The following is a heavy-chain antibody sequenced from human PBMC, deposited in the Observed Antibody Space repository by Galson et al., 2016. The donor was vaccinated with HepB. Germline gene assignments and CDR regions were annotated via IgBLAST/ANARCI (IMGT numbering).Heavy chain of an antibody. CDR3: ARERSGAYHYGLDV. V-gene: IGHV3-30*04. CDR2: VSYDGHNK. D-gene: IGHD1-26*01. CDR1: GFTFGSYA. Sequence: SLRLSCAASGFTFGSYAMHGVRQAPDKGLEWVAFVSYDGHNKYYGDTVKGRISISRDNSKNTLFLQVASLRVEDTAVYYCARERSGAYHYGLDVWGQGTTVTVSS. J-gene: IGHJ6*02.